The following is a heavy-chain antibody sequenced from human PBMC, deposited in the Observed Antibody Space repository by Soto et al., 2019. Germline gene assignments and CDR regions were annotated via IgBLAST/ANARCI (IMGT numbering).Heavy chain of an antibody. CDR3: ARVERGYSGSYSFSH. CDR1: GFTFSSYA. Sequence: GGSLRLSCAASGFTFSSYAMHWDRQAPGKGLEWVAVISYDGSNKYYADSVKGRFTISRDNSENTLYLQMNSLKTEDTAVYYCARVERGYSGSYSFSHWGQGTLVTVSS. V-gene: IGHV3-30-3*01. J-gene: IGHJ4*02. CDR2: ISYDGSNK. D-gene: IGHD1-26*01.